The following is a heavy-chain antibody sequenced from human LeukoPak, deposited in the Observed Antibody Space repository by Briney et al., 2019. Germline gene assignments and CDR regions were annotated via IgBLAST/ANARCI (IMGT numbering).Heavy chain of an antibody. Sequence: GGSLRLSCSASGFTFSSYAIYWVRQTPGKGLEYVSAINSNGGSTFYADSVKGRFTISRDNSKNSLYLQMSSLRADDTAVYYWVKRAIAATGTKTLFYFDYWGQGTLVTVSS. D-gene: IGHD6-13*01. V-gene: IGHV3-64D*06. CDR1: GFTFSSYA. J-gene: IGHJ4*02. CDR3: VKRAIAATGTKTLFYFDY. CDR2: INSNGGST.